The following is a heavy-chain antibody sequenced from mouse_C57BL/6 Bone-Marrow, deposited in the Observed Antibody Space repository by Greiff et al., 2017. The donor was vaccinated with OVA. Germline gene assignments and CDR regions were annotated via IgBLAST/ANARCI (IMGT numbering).Heavy chain of an antibody. Sequence: EVKLQQSGGDLVKPGGSLKLSCAASGFTFSSYGMSWVRQTPDKRLEWVATISSGGSYTYYPDSVKGRFTISRDNAKNTLYLQMSSLKSEDTAMYYCARRDYYGPFAYWGQGTLVTGSA. CDR1: GFTFSSYG. J-gene: IGHJ3*01. CDR2: ISSGGSYT. V-gene: IGHV5-6*02. CDR3: ARRDYYGPFAY. D-gene: IGHD1-1*01.